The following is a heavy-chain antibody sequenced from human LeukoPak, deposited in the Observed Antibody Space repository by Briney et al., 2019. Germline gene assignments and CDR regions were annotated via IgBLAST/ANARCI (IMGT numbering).Heavy chain of an antibody. V-gene: IGHV3-23*01. J-gene: IGHJ4*02. CDR3: AKGGSYQYSDY. D-gene: IGHD3-16*02. CDR2: ISGSGDTK. Sequence: QPGGSLRLSCGVSGFTFSSYAMSWVRQAPGKGLKWVSSISGSGDTKYYADPVKGRFTISRDNSKNTLYLQMSSLRVEDTAVYYCAKGGSYQYSDYRGQGALVTVSS. CDR1: GFTFSSYA.